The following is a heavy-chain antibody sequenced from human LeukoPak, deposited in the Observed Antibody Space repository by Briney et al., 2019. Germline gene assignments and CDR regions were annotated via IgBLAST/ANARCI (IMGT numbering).Heavy chain of an antibody. CDR3: ARAHYETASPAGGL. Sequence: PSETLSLTCTVSGYSISSGYYWGWIRQPPGKGLEWIGSIYHSGSTYYNPSLKSRVTISVDTSKNQFSLKLSSVTAADTAVYYCARAHYETASPAGGLWGQGTLVTVSS. J-gene: IGHJ4*02. CDR2: IYHSGST. D-gene: IGHD3-22*01. CDR1: GYSISSGYY. V-gene: IGHV4-38-2*02.